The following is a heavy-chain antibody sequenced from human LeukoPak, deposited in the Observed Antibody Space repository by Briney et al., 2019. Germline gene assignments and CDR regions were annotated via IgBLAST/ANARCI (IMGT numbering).Heavy chain of an antibody. J-gene: IGHJ4*02. CDR3: ATPKYDILTGYYNYLDY. V-gene: IGHV3-53*01. CDR2: IYSGGST. D-gene: IGHD3-9*01. CDR1: GFLFSSYE. Sequence: PGGSLRLSCAASGFLFSSYEMNWVRQAPGKGLEWVSVIYSGGSTYYADSVKGRFTISRDNSKNTLYLQMNSLRAEDTAVYYCATPKYDILTGYYNYLDYWGQGTLVTVSS.